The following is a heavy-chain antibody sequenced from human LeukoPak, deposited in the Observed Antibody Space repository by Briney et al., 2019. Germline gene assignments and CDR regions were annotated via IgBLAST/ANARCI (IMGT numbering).Heavy chain of an antibody. CDR1: GGSFSGYY. CDR3: ARAAPRDYCSGGSCLYYYYYGMDV. Sequence: SETLSLTCAVYGGSFSGYYWSWIRQPPGKGLEWIGETNHSGGTNYNPSLKSRVTISVDTSKNQFSLRPSSVTAADTAVYYCARAAPRDYCSGGSCLYYYYYGMDVWGQGTTVTVSS. D-gene: IGHD2-15*01. CDR2: TNHSGGT. J-gene: IGHJ6*02. V-gene: IGHV4-34*01.